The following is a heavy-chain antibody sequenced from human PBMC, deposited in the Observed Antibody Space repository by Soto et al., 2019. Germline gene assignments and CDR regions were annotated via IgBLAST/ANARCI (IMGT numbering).Heavy chain of an antibody. J-gene: IGHJ6*02. CDR2: VSPYSGNT. CDR3: AVEDSDVTPTPQDG. V-gene: IGHV1-18*01. D-gene: IGHD1-26*01. CDR1: GYIFVNYG. Sequence: QVQLVQSGGEVRKPGSSVKVSCKASGYIFVNYGIAWVRQAPGQGLEWMGWVSPYSGNTHYASKVQGRHTMTRDTTTRNADTDPGSMASGDTAVDDRAVEDSDVTPTPQDGWGQWTTVTVSS.